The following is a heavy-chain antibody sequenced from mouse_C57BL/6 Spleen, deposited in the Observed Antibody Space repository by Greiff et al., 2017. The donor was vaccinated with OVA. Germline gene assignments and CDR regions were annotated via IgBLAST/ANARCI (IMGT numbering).Heavy chain of an antibody. CDR1: GFTFSSYA. J-gene: IGHJ3*01. Sequence: EVQVVESGEGLVKPGGSLKLSCAASGFTFSSYAMSWVRQTPEKRLEWVAYISSGGDYIYYADTVKGRFTISRDNARNTLYLQMSSLKSEDTAMYYCTRDEAYYSNPAWFAYWGQGTLVTVSA. CDR2: ISSGGDYI. CDR3: TRDEAYYSNPAWFAY. D-gene: IGHD2-5*01. V-gene: IGHV5-9-1*02.